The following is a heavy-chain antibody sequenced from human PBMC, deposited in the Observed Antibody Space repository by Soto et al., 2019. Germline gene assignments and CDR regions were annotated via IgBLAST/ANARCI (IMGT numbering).Heavy chain of an antibody. CDR1: GCTFSTYA. Sequence: QVQLVQSGAEVKKPESSVKVSCKAPGCTFSTYAISWVRQAPGQGLEWMGGIIPMFGTANYAQRFQDRVTITADESTNTVYMARSSLRSEGTAVYFCARGIQLWLRRINNGYSGWGQGTLVTVSS. CDR2: IIPMFGTA. V-gene: IGHV1-69*12. J-gene: IGHJ4*02. CDR3: ARGIQLWLRRINNGYSG. D-gene: IGHD5-18*01.